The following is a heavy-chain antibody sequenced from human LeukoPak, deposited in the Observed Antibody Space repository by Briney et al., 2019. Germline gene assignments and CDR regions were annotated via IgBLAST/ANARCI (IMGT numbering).Heavy chain of an antibody. Sequence: KTSETLSLTCAVYGGSFSGYYWSWIRQPPGKGLEWIGEINHSGSTNYNPSLKSRVTISVDTSKNQFSLKLSSVTAADTAVYYCARVGYCSSTSCYLFDYWGQGTLSPSPQ. CDR2: INHSGST. D-gene: IGHD2-2*03. CDR3: ARVGYCSSTSCYLFDY. V-gene: IGHV4-34*01. CDR1: GGSFSGYY. J-gene: IGHJ4*02.